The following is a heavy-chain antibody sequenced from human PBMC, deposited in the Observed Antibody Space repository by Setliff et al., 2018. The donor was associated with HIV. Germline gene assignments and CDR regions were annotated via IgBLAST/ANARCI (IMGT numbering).Heavy chain of an antibody. CDR1: GYTFTSYY. Sequence: ASVKVSCKASGYTFTSYYMHWVRQAPGQGLEWMGIINPSGGSTSYAQNFQGRVTMTRDTSTSTVYMELSSLRSEDTAVYYCARRGSRGDYYYCMDVWGKGTKVTVSS. CDR3: ARRGSRGDYYYCMDV. D-gene: IGHD3-10*01. J-gene: IGHJ6*03. CDR2: INPSGGST. V-gene: IGHV1-46*01.